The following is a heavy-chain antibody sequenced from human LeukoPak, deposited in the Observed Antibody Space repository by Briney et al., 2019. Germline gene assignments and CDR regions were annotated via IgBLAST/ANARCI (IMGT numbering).Heavy chain of an antibody. Sequence: GGSLRLSCAASGFTFSSYAMSWVRQAPGKGLEWVSAISGSGGSTYYADSVKGRFTISRDNSKNTLYLQMNSLRAEDAAVYYCAKASDYSNSLFDYWGQGTLVTVSS. V-gene: IGHV3-23*01. J-gene: IGHJ4*02. D-gene: IGHD4-11*01. CDR1: GFTFSSYA. CDR3: AKASDYSNSLFDY. CDR2: ISGSGGST.